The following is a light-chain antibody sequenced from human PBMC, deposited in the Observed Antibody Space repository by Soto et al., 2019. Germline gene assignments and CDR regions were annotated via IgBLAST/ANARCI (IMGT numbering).Light chain of an antibody. V-gene: IGLV2-23*02. Sequence: QSVLTQPASLSGSPGQSITISSTGTSGDVGSYNLVSWYQQHPGKAPKLMIYGVNKRPSGVSNRFSGSKSGNTASLTISGLQAEDEADYYCCSYAGISTFYVFGTGTKVTVL. CDR3: CSYAGISTFYV. CDR1: SGDVGSYNL. CDR2: GVN. J-gene: IGLJ1*01.